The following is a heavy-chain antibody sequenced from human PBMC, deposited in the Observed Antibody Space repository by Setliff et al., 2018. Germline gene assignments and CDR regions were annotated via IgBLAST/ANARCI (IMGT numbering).Heavy chain of an antibody. Sequence: ASVKVSCKASGYTFTDHYLYWVRQAPGQGLECMGRINPNNGGTNYAQKFQGRVTLTRDTSITTVYMELSTLTSDDTAVYYCARGYYDSYARYYVVGDYWGQGPPVTVSS. V-gene: IGHV1-2*06. J-gene: IGHJ4*02. D-gene: IGHD3-22*01. CDR3: ARGYYDSYARYYVVGDY. CDR1: GYTFTDHY. CDR2: INPNNGGT.